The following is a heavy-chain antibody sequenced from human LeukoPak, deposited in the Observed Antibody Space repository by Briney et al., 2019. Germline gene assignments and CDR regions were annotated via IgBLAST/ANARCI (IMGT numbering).Heavy chain of an antibody. CDR1: GFTFSSYG. D-gene: IGHD1-26*01. V-gene: IGHV3-30*18. J-gene: IGHJ3*02. CDR3: AKDNSGSGDAFDI. Sequence: GGSLRLSCAASGFTFSSYGMHWVRQAPGKGLEWVAVISYDGSNKYYADSVKGRFTISRDNSKNTLYLQMNSLRAGDTAVYYCAKDNSGSGDAFDIWGQGTMVTVSS. CDR2: ISYDGSNK.